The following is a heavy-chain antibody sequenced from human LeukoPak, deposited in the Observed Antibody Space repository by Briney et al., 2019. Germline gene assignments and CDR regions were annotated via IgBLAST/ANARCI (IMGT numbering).Heavy chain of an antibody. J-gene: IGHJ4*02. V-gene: IGHV3-30*02. CDR2: IRYDGSNK. D-gene: IGHD6-13*01. CDR3: ARWFFKQQGLDY. Sequence: GGSLRLSCAASGFTFSSYGMHWVRQAPGKGLEWVSFIRYDGSNKYYADSVKGRFTISRDNSKNTLYLQMNSLRAEDTAVYYCARWFFKQQGLDYWGQGTLVTVSS. CDR1: GFTFSSYG.